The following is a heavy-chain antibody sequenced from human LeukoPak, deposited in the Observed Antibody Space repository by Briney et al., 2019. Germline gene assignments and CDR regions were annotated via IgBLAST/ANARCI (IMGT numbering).Heavy chain of an antibody. CDR2: INHSGST. Sequence: SETLSLTCAVYGGSFSGYYWSWILQPPGKGLEWIGEINHSGSTNYNPSLKSRVTISVDTSKNQFSLKLSSVTAADTAVYYCARDSGWLGSYYYGMDVWGQGTTVTVSS. CDR1: GGSFSGYY. CDR3: ARDSGWLGSYYYGMDV. J-gene: IGHJ6*02. V-gene: IGHV4-34*01. D-gene: IGHD6-19*01.